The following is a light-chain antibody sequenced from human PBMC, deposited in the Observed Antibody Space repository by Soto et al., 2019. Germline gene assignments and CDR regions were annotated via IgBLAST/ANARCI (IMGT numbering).Light chain of an antibody. Sequence: EIVLTQSPATLSLSPGERATLSCRASQSVTSYLVWYQQKPGQAPRLLIYDASNRATGIPARFTGSGSGTDFTLTISSLEPEDFPVYYCQHRYNWPFTFGQGTRLEIK. CDR2: DAS. CDR1: QSVTSY. CDR3: QHRYNWPFT. J-gene: IGKJ5*01. V-gene: IGKV3-11*01.